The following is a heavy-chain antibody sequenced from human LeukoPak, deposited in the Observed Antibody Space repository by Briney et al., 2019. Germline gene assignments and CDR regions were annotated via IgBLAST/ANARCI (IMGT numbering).Heavy chain of an antibody. CDR3: ARAYCSSTSCYLRFDP. D-gene: IGHD2-2*01. V-gene: IGHV1-8*03. CDR1: GYTFTSYD. CDR2: MNPNSGNT. Sequence: GASVKVSXKASGYTFTSYDINWVRQATGQGLEWMGWMNPNSGNTGYAQKFQGRVTITRNTSISTAYMELSSLRSEDTAVYYCARAYCSSTSCYLRFDPWGQGTLVTVSS. J-gene: IGHJ5*02.